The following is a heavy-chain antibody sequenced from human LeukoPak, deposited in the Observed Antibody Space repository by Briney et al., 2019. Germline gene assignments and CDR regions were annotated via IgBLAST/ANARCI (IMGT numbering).Heavy chain of an antibody. CDR3: ARDETSGYYFPGY. CDR1: GGSISSSSYY. CDR2: IYYSGST. Sequence: PSETLSLTCTVSGGSISSSSYYWGWIRQPPGKGLEWIGSIYYSGSTYYNPSLKSRVTISVDTSKNQFSLKLSSVTAADTALYYCARDETSGYYFPGYWGQGTLVTVSS. J-gene: IGHJ4*02. V-gene: IGHV4-39*07. D-gene: IGHD3-22*01.